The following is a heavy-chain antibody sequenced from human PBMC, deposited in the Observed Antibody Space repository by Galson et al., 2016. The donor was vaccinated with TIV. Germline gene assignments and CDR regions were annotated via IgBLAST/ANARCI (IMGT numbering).Heavy chain of an antibody. CDR2: IISISGTA. J-gene: IGHJ4*02. Sequence: SVKVSCKASGGTFRSYVVTWVRQAPGQGLEWMGGIISISGTANYAQKFQGRLTITTDESTSTSYMELTSLTSEDTAIYYCARGNPVAGRGIDYWGQGTLGTVSS. D-gene: IGHD6-19*01. CDR3: ARGNPVAGRGIDY. V-gene: IGHV1-69*05. CDR1: GGTFRSYV.